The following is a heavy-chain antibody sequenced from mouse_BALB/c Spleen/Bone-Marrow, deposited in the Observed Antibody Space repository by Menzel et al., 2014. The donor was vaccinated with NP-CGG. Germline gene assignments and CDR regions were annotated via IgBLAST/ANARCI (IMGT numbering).Heavy chain of an antibody. J-gene: IGHJ2*01. CDR1: GYVFSTYW. Sequence: QVQLQQSGAELVWPGSSVKISCESSGYVFSTYWINWVKQRPGQGLEWIGQIYPGDGDTDYNGKFKDKATLTADKSSNTAYMQLGSLTSEDSAVYFCARGGISVDYWGQGTTLTVSS. CDR2: IYPGDGDT. V-gene: IGHV1-80*01. CDR3: ARGGISVDY.